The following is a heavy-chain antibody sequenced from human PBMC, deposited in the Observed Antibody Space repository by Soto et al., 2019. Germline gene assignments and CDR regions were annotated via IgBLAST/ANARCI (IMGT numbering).Heavy chain of an antibody. CDR1: GGSISSGGYY. CDR2: IYYSGST. J-gene: IGHJ4*02. V-gene: IGHV4-31*03. Sequence: SETLSLTCTVSGGSISSGGYYWSWIRQHPGKGLEWIGYIYYSGSTYYNPSLKSRVTISVDTSKNQFSLKLSSVTAADTAMYYCARANYFESSGPFDYWGPGTLVTVSS. D-gene: IGHD3-22*01. CDR3: ARANYFESSGPFDY.